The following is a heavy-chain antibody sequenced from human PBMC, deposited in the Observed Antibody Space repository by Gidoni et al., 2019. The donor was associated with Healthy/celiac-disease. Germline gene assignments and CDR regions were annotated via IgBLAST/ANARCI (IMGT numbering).Heavy chain of an antibody. CDR1: GGSIRSSSYY. CDR2: IYYSGST. D-gene: IGHD3-9*01. CDR3: ASRQDILLPHYFDY. J-gene: IGHJ4*02. Sequence: QLQLQESGPGLVKPSETLSLTGTVSGGSIRSSSYYWGWIRQPPGKGLEWIGSIYYSGSTDYNPSLNSRVTIAVDTSKNQFSLKLRSVTAADTAVYYCASRQDILLPHYFDYWGQGTLVTVSS. V-gene: IGHV4-39*01.